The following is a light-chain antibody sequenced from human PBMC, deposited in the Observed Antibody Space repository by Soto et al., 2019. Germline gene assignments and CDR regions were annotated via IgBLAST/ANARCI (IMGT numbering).Light chain of an antibody. V-gene: IGKV3-15*01. CDR1: QSVNIN. CDR2: DAS. CDR3: QQYNFWPPLT. Sequence: EIVMTQSPATLSVSPGERATLSCRASQSVNINLAWYRQKPGQAPRLLISDASTRATGVPARFSGSGSGTEFTLTISSLQSEDSGIYYCQQYNFWPPLTFGGGTKVEIK. J-gene: IGKJ4*01.